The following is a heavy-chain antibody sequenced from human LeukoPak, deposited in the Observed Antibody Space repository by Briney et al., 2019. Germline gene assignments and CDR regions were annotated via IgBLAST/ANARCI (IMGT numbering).Heavy chain of an antibody. CDR2: IIPIFGTA. J-gene: IGHJ4*02. CDR3: AKGTEVFWSGYSYFDY. V-gene: IGHV1-69*05. Sequence: ASVKVSCKAPGGTFSSYAISWVRQAPGQGLEWMGRIIPIFGTANYAQKFQGRVTITTDESTSTAYMELSSLRSEDTAVYYCAKGTEVFWSGYSYFDYWGQGTLVTVSS. CDR1: GGTFSSYA. D-gene: IGHD3-3*01.